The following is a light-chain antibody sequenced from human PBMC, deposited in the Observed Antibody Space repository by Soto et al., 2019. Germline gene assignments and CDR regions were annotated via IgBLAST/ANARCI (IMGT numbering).Light chain of an antibody. J-gene: IGKJ1*01. V-gene: IGKV3-15*01. Sequence: EIVLTQSPGTLSLSPGERATLSCRASQSVSSYLALYQQKPGHAPRLLIYGASTRAPGIPARFSGSGSGTEFTLTISSLQSEDFAIYYCQHYNNWPPWTFGQGTKVDIK. CDR3: QHYNNWPPWT. CDR1: QSVSSY. CDR2: GAS.